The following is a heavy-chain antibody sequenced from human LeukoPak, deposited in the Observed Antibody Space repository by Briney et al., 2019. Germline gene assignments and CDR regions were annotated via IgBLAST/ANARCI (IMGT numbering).Heavy chain of an antibody. CDR3: SKDRSPGTMDY. V-gene: IGHV3-74*01. D-gene: IGHD3-10*01. CDR2: ISTDGGST. J-gene: IGHJ4*02. Sequence: TGGSLRLSCAASGFTFSSYWMHWVRQDPGRGRVCVSRISTDGGSTGYADSEKGRFTISRDNAKNRLDLQMNSLRAEDTGVYYCSKDRSPGTMDYWGQGTLVTVSS. CDR1: GFTFSSYW.